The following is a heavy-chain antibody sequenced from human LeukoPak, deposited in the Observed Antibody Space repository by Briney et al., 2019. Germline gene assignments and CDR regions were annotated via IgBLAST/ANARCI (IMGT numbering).Heavy chain of an antibody. J-gene: IGHJ6*02. V-gene: IGHV3-9*01. Sequence: GRSLRLSCAASGFTFDDYAMHWVRQAPGKGLEWVSGISWNSGSIGYADSVKGRFTISRDNSKNTLYLQMNSLRAEDTAVYYCAWDIVVVPAAPYGMDVWGQGTTVTVSS. CDR3: AWDIVVVPAAPYGMDV. D-gene: IGHD2-2*01. CDR2: ISWNSGSI. CDR1: GFTFDDYA.